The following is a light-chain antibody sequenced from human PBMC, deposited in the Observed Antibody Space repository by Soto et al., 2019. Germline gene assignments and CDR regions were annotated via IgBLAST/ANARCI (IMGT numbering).Light chain of an antibody. CDR2: AAS. CDR3: QVLNDYPIT. Sequence: GDRVTITCRASQGISSYLAWYQQKPEEAPKFLIYAASTLRGGVPSRFSGSGSGTEFTLTISSLQPEDFATYYCQVLNDYPITFVHRTRLEMK. CDR1: QGISSY. J-gene: IGKJ5*01. V-gene: IGKV1-9*01.